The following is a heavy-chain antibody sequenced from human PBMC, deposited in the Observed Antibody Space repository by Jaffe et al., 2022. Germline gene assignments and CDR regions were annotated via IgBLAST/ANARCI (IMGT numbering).Heavy chain of an antibody. V-gene: IGHV3-30*02. CDR1: GFTFSSYG. CDR3: AKDRSYCSSTSCYGAGFDP. J-gene: IGHJ5*02. CDR2: IRYDGSNK. Sequence: QVQLVESGGGVVQPGGSLRLSCAASGFTFSSYGMHWVRQAPGKGLEWVAFIRYDGSNKYYADSVKGRFTISRDNSKNTLYLQMNSLRAEDTAVYYCAKDRSYCSSTSCYGAGFDPWGQGTLVTVSS. D-gene: IGHD2-2*01.